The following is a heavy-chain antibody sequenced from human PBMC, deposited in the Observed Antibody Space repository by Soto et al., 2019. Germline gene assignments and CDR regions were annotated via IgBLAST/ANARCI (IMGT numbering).Heavy chain of an antibody. CDR3: ARDGYESLTYYDFWSGRAYFDY. CDR2: ISYDGSNK. Sequence: PGGSLRLSFAASGFTFSSYAMHWVRQAPGKGLERVAVISYDGSNKYYADSVKGRFTISRDNSKNTLYLQMNSLRAEDTAVYYCARDGYESLTYYDFWSGRAYFDYWGQGTLVTVSS. CDR1: GFTFSSYA. V-gene: IGHV3-30-3*01. D-gene: IGHD3-3*01. J-gene: IGHJ4*02.